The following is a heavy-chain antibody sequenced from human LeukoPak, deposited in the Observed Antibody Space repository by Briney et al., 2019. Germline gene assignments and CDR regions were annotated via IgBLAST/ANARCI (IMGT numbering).Heavy chain of an antibody. CDR3: ARTSPVTSRGYSYGYCLGY. D-gene: IGHD5-18*01. CDR2: INPNSGGT. V-gene: IGHV1-2*02. J-gene: IGHJ4*02. Sequence: ASVKVSCKASGYTFTVYYMHWVRQAPGQGLEWMGWINPNSGGTSYAQKFQGRVTMTRDTSISTAYMELSRLRSDDTAVYYCARTSPVTSRGYSYGYCLGYWGQGTLVTVSS. CDR1: GYTFTVYY.